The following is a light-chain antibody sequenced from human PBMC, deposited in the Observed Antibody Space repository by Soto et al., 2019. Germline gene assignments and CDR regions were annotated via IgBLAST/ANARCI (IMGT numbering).Light chain of an antibody. J-gene: IGLJ1*01. CDR2: QVT. CDR1: SSDVGTRNF. CDR3: SSYTDSTNYV. V-gene: IGLV2-14*01. Sequence: QSALTQPASVSGSPGQSITISCTGTSSDVGTRNFVSWYQQHPGKVPKLMIYQVTNRPSGVSNRFSGSKSGNTASLTLSGLQAEDEADYYCSSYTDSTNYVFGTGTKVTVL.